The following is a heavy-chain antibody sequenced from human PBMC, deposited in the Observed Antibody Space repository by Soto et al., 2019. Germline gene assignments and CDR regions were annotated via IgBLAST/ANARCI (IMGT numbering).Heavy chain of an antibody. J-gene: IGHJ4*02. V-gene: IGHV3-21*01. Sequence: PGGSLRLSCAASGFTFSNYSMNWVRQAPGKGLEWVSSISSSGTYIYYADSVKGRFTIFRDNAKNSLYLQMNSLRAEDTAVYYCARGEATTVAPFDHWGQGTLVTVSS. CDR1: GFTFSNYS. CDR2: ISSSGTYI. D-gene: IGHD4-17*01. CDR3: ARGEATTVAPFDH.